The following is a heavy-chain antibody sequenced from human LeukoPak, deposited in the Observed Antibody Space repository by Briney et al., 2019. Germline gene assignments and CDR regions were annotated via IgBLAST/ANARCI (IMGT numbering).Heavy chain of an antibody. D-gene: IGHD1-26*01. V-gene: IGHV4-30-4*08. Sequence: SETLSLTCTVSGGSISSGDYYWSWIRQPPGKGLEWIGYIYYSGSTYYNPSLKSRVTISVDTSKNQFSLKLSSATAADTAVYYCARSLVVGASFDYWGQGTLVTVSS. CDR1: GGSISSGDYY. J-gene: IGHJ4*02. CDR3: ARSLVVGASFDY. CDR2: IYYSGST.